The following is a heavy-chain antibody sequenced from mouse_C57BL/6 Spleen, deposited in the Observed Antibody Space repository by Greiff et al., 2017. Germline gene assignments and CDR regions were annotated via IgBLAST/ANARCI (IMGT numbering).Heavy chain of an antibody. Sequence: EVKLVESGPGLVKPSQSLSLTCSVTGYSITSGYYWNWIRQFPGNKLEWMGYISYDGSNNYNPSLKNRISITRDTSKNQFFLKLNSVTTEDTATYYCARGGGYDGYYVCYFDYWGQGTTLTVSS. CDR3: ARGGGYDGYYVCYFDY. D-gene: IGHD2-3*01. V-gene: IGHV3-6*01. CDR1: GYSITSGYY. CDR2: ISYDGSN. J-gene: IGHJ2*01.